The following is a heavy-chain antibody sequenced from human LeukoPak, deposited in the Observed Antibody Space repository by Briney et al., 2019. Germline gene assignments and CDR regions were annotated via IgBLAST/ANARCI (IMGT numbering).Heavy chain of an antibody. Sequence: SVKVSSKASGGTFISYAISWVRRAPGQGLEWMGGIIPIFGTANYAQKFQGRVTITTDESTSAAYMELSSLRSEDTDVYYCARGSSSWYDSLTAATEYYFDYWGQGTLVTVSS. V-gene: IGHV1-69*05. CDR1: GGTFISYA. CDR2: IIPIFGTA. CDR3: ARGSSSWYDSLTAATEYYFDY. J-gene: IGHJ4*02. D-gene: IGHD6-13*01.